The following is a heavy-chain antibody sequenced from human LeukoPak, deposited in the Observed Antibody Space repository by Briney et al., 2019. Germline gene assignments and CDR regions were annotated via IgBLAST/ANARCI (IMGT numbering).Heavy chain of an antibody. CDR3: ARVSVVATTKPFDY. D-gene: IGHD5-12*01. V-gene: IGHV1-2*02. CDR2: INPNSGGT. CDR1: GYTFTGYY. Sequence: ASVKVSCKASGYTFTGYYMHWVRQAPGQGLEWMGWINPNSGGTNYAQKFQGRVTMTRDTSISTAYMELSRLRPDDTAGYSCARVSVVATTKPFDYWAREPWSPSPQ. J-gene: IGHJ4*02.